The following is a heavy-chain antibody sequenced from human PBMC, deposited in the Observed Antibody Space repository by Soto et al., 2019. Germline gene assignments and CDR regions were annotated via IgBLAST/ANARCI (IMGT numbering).Heavy chain of an antibody. CDR2: IWYDESNK. J-gene: IGHJ4*02. Sequence: PGGSLSLSCAASGFTFSSYGMHWVRQAPGKGMEWVAVIWYDESNKYYADSVKGRFTISRDNSKNTLYLQMSSLRAEDTAVYYCARDKKVAVARPYYFDYWGQGTLVTVSS. V-gene: IGHV3-33*01. CDR1: GFTFSSYG. D-gene: IGHD6-19*01. CDR3: ARDKKVAVARPYYFDY.